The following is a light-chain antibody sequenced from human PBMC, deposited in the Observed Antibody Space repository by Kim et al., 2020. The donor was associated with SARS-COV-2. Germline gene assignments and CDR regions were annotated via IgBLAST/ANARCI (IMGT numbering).Light chain of an antibody. CDR3: QAWDSTTVI. J-gene: IGLJ2*01. Sequence: SYELTQPPSVSVSPGQTASISCSGDKLGEKYACWYQQRPGQSPVLVIYEDTRRPSGIPERFSASTSGNTATLTISGTQAMDEADYYCQAWDSTTVIFGGGTQLTVL. V-gene: IGLV3-1*01. CDR1: KLGEKY. CDR2: EDT.